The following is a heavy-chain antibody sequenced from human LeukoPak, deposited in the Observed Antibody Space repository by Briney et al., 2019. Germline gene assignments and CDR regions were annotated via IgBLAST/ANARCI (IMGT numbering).Heavy chain of an antibody. J-gene: IGHJ4*02. CDR3: AREDSSGAFDI. CDR2: VWYDESNK. V-gene: IGHV3-33*01. Sequence: GRSLRLSCAASGFTFRSYDMHWVRQAPGKGLEWVAVVWYDESNKYYVDSVKGRFTISRDNSKNTLYLQMNSLRVEDTALYYCAREDSSGAFDIWGQGTLLTVSS. D-gene: IGHD3-22*01. CDR1: GFTFRSYD.